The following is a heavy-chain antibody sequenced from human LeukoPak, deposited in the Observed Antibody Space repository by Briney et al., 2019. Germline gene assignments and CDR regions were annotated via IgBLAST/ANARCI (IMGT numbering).Heavy chain of an antibody. J-gene: IGHJ4*02. V-gene: IGHV3-53*01. CDR2: IYTDDNT. CDR1: GFTVSGNY. D-gene: IGHD1-26*01. Sequence: PGGSLRLSCAASGFTVSGNYMIWVRQAPGKGLECVSVIYTDDNTFYSDSVKGRFTISRDNSKNTLYLQMNSLRAEDTAVYYCATYSGNLLRHYWGQGTLVTVSS. CDR3: ATYSGNLLRHY.